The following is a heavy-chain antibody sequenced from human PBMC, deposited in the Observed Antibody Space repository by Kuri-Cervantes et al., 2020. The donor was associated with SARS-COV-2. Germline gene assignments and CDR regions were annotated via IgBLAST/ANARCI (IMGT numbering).Heavy chain of an antibody. D-gene: IGHD2-21*01. CDR3: ARERVGVPDY. J-gene: IGHJ4*02. V-gene: IGHV3-30-3*01. Sequence: GESLKISCAASGFTFSTCAMHWVRQVPGKGLEWVAVISNDGSNKNYTDSVKGRFTISRDSSKNTLYLQMNSLRTEDTAVFYCARERVGVPDYWGQGTLVTVSS. CDR1: GFTFSTCA. CDR2: ISNDGSNK.